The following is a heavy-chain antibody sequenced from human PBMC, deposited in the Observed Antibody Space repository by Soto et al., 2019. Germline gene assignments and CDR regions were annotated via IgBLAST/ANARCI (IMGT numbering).Heavy chain of an antibody. D-gene: IGHD6-13*01. CDR3: AADRGNSSSWQLDY. V-gene: IGHV4-30-4*01. CDR2: VYSSGNT. Sequence: QVQLQESGPGLVRPSQTLSLTCTVSGGSGSRDSFWNWIRQSPGKGLEWIGYVYSSGNTFYSPSLKDRALISLHTSKNQFSLKLRSVTAADPAVYYCAADRGNSSSWQLDYWGQGALVTVSS. CDR1: GGSGSRDSF. J-gene: IGHJ4*02.